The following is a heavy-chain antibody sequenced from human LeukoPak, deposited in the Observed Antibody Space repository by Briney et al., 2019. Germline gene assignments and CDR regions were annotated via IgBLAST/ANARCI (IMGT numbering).Heavy chain of an antibody. CDR3: ARGDKQLLFERRKGGFDP. D-gene: IGHD2-2*01. V-gene: IGHV3-23*01. Sequence: GGTLRLSCAASGFTFSSFAMSWIRQAPGKGLEWVSSVSTSGVGTYYADSVRGRFTISRDNSKYMVYLQMNSLRAEDTAVYYCARGDKQLLFERRKGGFDPWGQGTLVTVSS. CDR2: VSTSGVGT. J-gene: IGHJ5*02. CDR1: GFTFSSFA.